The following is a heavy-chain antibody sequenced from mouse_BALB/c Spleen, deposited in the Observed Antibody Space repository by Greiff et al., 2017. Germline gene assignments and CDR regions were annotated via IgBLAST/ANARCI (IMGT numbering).Heavy chain of an antibody. Sequence: EVQRVESGGDLVKPGGSLKLSCAASGFTFSSYGMSWVRQTPDKRLEWVATISSGGSYTYYPDSVKGRFTISRDNAKNTLYLQMSSLKSEDTAMYYCARLGGTGTTWFAYWGQGTLVTVSA. V-gene: IGHV5-6*01. J-gene: IGHJ3*01. CDR3: ARLGGTGTTWFAY. CDR1: GFTFSSYG. CDR2: ISSGGSYT. D-gene: IGHD4-1*01.